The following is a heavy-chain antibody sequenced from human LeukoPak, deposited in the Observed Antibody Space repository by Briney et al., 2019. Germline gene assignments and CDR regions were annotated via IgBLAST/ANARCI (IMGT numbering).Heavy chain of an antibody. CDR3: AKDVSGLDAFNI. Sequence: GGSPRLSCVVSRFSFSTYAMAWVRQTPKKGLEWVSVITDTGGGTYYANSVKGRFTISRDNSMNTLYLQVNSLRVEDTAVYYCAKDVSGLDAFNIWGQGTMVTVSS. J-gene: IGHJ3*02. D-gene: IGHD6-19*01. V-gene: IGHV3-23*01. CDR2: ITDTGGGT. CDR1: RFSFSTYA.